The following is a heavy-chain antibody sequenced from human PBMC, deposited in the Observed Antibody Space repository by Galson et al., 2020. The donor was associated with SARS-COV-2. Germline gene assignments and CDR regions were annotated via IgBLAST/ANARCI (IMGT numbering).Heavy chain of an antibody. D-gene: IGHD3-9*01. Sequence: GGSLRLSCAASGFTFNNYAMCWVRQAPGKGLERVSAITDSGGSTYYADSVKGRFTISRDHSKNTLYLQMNSLRAEDTAVYYCAKASTAYYTSYYFDYWGQGTLVTVSS. CDR2: ITDSGGST. J-gene: IGHJ4*02. CDR3: AKASTAYYTSYYFDY. V-gene: IGHV3-23*01. CDR1: GFTFNNYA.